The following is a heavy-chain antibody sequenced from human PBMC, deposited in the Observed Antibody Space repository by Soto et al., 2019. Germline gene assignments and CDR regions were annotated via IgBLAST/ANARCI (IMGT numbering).Heavy chain of an antibody. J-gene: IGHJ4*02. CDR3: ARRPYRGTFDY. V-gene: IGHV4-59*08. CDR1: GGSISSYY. D-gene: IGHD3-16*01. CDR2: IYYSGST. Sequence: SETLSLTCTVSGGSISSYYWSWIRQPPGKGLEWIGYIYYSGSTNYNPSLKSRVTISVDTSKNQFSLKLSSVTAADTAVYYCARRPYRGTFDYWGQGTLVTVSS.